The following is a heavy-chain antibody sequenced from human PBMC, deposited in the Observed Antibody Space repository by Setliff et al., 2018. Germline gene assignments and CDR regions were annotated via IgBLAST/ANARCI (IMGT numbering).Heavy chain of an antibody. V-gene: IGHV4-34*01. CDR1: GESFSNNY. D-gene: IGHD3-10*01. CDR2: SNHGGST. J-gene: IGHJ1*01. CDR3: ARVDFTMIQGVIGQ. Sequence: KPSETLSLTCSVYGESFSNNYWSWIRQTPGKGLEWIGESNHGGSTSYHPSLKSRVTMSVDTSKNQFSLKMTSLTAADTAVYYCARVDFTMIQGVIGQWGQGTLVTVSS.